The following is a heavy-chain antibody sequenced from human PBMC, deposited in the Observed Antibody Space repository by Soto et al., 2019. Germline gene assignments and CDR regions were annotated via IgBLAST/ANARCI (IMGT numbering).Heavy chain of an antibody. D-gene: IGHD6-13*01. V-gene: IGHV3-11*01. J-gene: IGHJ3*02. CDR3: ASEGGIAAAGTRDAFDI. CDR2: ISSSGSTI. CDR1: GFTFSDYY. Sequence: QVQLVESGGGLVKPGGSLRLSCAASGFTFSDYYMSWIRQAPGKGLEWVSYISSSGSTIYYADSVKGRFTISRDHAKNSLYLQMNSLSAEDTAVDYCASEGGIAAAGTRDAFDIWGQGTMVTVSS.